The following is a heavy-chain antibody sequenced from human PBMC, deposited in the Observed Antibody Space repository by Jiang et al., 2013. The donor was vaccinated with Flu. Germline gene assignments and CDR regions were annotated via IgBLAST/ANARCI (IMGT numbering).Heavy chain of an antibody. V-gene: IGHV3-11*03. CDR1: GFTFSDYY. D-gene: IGHD5-12*01. CDR2: ISSSSSYT. CDR3: ARGVAMAWLEY. Sequence: VQLLESGGGLVKPGGSLRLSCAASGFTFSDYYMSWIRQAPGKGLEWVSYISSSSSYTNYADSVKGRFTISRDNAKNSLYLQMNSLRAEDTAVYYCARGVAMAWLEYWGQGTLVTVSS. J-gene: IGHJ4*02.